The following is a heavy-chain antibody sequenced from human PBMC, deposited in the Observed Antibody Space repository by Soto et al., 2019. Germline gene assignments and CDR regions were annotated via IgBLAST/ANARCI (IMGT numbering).Heavy chain of an antibody. Sequence: GGSLRLSCAASGFTFSSYSMNWVRQAPGKGLEWVSYISSSSSTIYYADSVKGRFTISRDNAKNSLYLQMNSLRDEDTAVYYCARDSVLMVYGGFLDYYYGMDVWGQGTTVTVSS. V-gene: IGHV3-48*02. CDR1: GFTFSSYS. CDR3: ARDSVLMVYGGFLDYYYGMDV. J-gene: IGHJ6*02. CDR2: ISSSSSTI. D-gene: IGHD2-8*01.